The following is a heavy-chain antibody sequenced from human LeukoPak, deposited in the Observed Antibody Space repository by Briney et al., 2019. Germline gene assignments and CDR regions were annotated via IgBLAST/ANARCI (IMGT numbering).Heavy chain of an antibody. V-gene: IGHV3-53*01. CDR3: ASTGDIGYCSSTSCCFDY. Sequence: GGSLRLSCAASSFIFSSNYMTWVRQAPGKGLECVSVIYSGGSTYYADSVKGRFTISRDNSKNTLYLQMNSLRAEDTAVYFCASTGDIGYCSSTSCCFDYWGQGILVTVSS. CDR2: IYSGGST. J-gene: IGHJ4*02. CDR1: SFIFSSNY. D-gene: IGHD2-2*01.